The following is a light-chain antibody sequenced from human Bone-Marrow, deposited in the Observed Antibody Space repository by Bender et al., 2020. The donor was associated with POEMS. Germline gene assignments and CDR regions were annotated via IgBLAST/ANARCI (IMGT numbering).Light chain of an antibody. CDR1: SSDVGAYNY. CDR2: EVN. V-gene: IGLV2-14*01. CDR3: QTWGTGIYV. J-gene: IGLJ3*02. Sequence: QSALTQPASVSGSPGQSITISCTGTSSDVGAYNYVSWYQQYPGKAPKLMIYEVNQRPSGVSNRFSGSKSGNTASLTISGLQAEDEADYYCQTWGTGIYVFGGGTKLTVL.